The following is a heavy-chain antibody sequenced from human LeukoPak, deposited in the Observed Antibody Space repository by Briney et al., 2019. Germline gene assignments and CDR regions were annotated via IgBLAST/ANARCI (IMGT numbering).Heavy chain of an antibody. V-gene: IGHV1-2*02. CDR2: INPNSGGT. CDR1: GYTFTGYY. CDR3: ARDLAMGYSSGRLNY. D-gene: IGHD6-19*01. J-gene: IGHJ4*02. Sequence: GASVKVSCKASGYTFTGYYMHWVRQAPGQGLEWMGWINPNSGGTNYAQKFQGRVTMTRDTSISTAYMELSRLRSDDTAVYYCARDLAMGYSSGRLNYWGQGTLVTVSS.